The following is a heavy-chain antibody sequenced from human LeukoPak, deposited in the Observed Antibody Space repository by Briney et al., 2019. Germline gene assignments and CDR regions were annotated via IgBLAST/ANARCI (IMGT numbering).Heavy chain of an antibody. D-gene: IGHD5-18*01. Sequence: SETLSLTCTVSGGSMTTHHWNWIRQTPGKGMEWIGYVFDSGRTKENPSLKSRVTLSADTSKNQLSLRLSSVTAADTAVYYCTTIKRGNIFGYFDFWGQGILVTVSS. CDR2: VFDSGRT. V-gene: IGHV4-59*11. CDR1: GGSMTTHH. J-gene: IGHJ4*02. CDR3: TTIKRGNIFGYFDF.